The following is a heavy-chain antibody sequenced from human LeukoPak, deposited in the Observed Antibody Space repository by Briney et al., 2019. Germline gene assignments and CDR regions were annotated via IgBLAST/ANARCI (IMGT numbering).Heavy chain of an antibody. J-gene: IGHJ4*02. CDR2: IYYSGST. Sequence: PSETLSLTCTVSGGSISSYYWSWIRQPPGKGLEWIGYIYYSGSTNYNPSLKSRVTISVDTSKNQFSLKLSSVTAADTAVYYCARQLYSSSRGFVDYWGQGTLVTVSS. CDR1: GGSISSYY. CDR3: ARQLYSSSRGFVDY. V-gene: IGHV4-59*01. D-gene: IGHD6-13*01.